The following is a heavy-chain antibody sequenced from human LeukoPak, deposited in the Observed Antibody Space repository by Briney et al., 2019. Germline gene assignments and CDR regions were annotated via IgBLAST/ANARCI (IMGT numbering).Heavy chain of an antibody. D-gene: IGHD6-19*01. Sequence: ASVTVSCKASGYLFIDYYTHWVRQAPGNGLEWMGWINPKSGATNYAEKFQGRVTVTRDTSISTAYMELSSLTSDDTAVYYCATHLSVADAFDIWGQGTMVTVSS. V-gene: IGHV1-2*02. CDR2: INPKSGAT. J-gene: IGHJ3*02. CDR3: ATHLSVADAFDI. CDR1: GYLFIDYY.